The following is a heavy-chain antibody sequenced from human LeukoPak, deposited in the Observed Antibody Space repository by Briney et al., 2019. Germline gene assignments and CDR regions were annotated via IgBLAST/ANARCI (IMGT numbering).Heavy chain of an antibody. V-gene: IGHV5-51*01. CDR2: IYPGDSDT. CDR3: ARGVEVATIGYDC. Sequence: GESLKISCKGSGYSFTSYWIGWVRQMPGKGLEWMGVIYPGDSDTRYSPSFQGQVTISADKSISAAYLQWSSLKASDTAMYYCARGVEVATIGYDCWGQGTLVTVSS. J-gene: IGHJ4*02. CDR1: GYSFTSYW. D-gene: IGHD5-24*01.